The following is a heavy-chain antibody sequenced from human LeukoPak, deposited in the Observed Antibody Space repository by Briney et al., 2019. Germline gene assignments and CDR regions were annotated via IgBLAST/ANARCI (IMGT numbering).Heavy chain of an antibody. CDR3: ARGKVGTDFDY. CDR1: GDSISSYY. V-gene: IGHV4-4*07. D-gene: IGHD1-1*01. J-gene: IGHJ4*02. Sequence: SETLSLTCTVSGDSISSYYWSWIRQPAGKGLEWIGRIYTRGSITYNPSLKSRVTMSVDTSKNRFSLNLSSVTAADTAVYYCARGKVGTDFDYWGQGTLVTVSS. CDR2: IYTRGSI.